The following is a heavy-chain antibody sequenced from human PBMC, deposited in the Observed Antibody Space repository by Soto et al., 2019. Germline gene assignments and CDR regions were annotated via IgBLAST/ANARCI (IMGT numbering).Heavy chain of an antibody. Sequence: SETLSLTCTVSGGSISSYYWSWIRQSAGQGLEWIGRFYTSGTTHYNPSLKSRVSMSADTSKNQLSLTPTSVTAADTGVYYCARAGNEYGVDVWGQGTTVTVSS. CDR3: ARAGNEYGVDV. D-gene: IGHD3-10*01. J-gene: IGHJ6*02. CDR1: GGSISSYY. CDR2: FYTSGTT. V-gene: IGHV4-4*07.